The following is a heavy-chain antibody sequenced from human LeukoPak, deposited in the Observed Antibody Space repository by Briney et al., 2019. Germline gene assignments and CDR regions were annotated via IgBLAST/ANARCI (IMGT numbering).Heavy chain of an antibody. J-gene: IGHJ4*02. CDR3: ARAPGNYYDSSGYYLGAPSDY. V-gene: IGHV1-2*02. CDR2: INPNSGGT. CDR1: GYTFTGYY. Sequence: ASVKASCKPSGYTFTGYYMHWVRQAPGQGLEWWGWINPNSGGTKYAQKLQGRSTITRATPISTAYLELTRLRSDVTAVYYCARAPGNYYDSSGYYLGAPSDYWGQGALVTVSS. D-gene: IGHD3-22*01.